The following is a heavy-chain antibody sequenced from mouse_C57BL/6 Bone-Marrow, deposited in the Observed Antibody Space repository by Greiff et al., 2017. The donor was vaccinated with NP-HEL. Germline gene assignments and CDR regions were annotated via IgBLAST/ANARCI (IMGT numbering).Heavy chain of an antibody. D-gene: IGHD1-1*01. CDR2: INPGSGGT. CDR3: ARVHYYGSSSDY. Sequence: QVHVKQSGAELVRPGTSVKVSCKASGYAFTNYLIEWVKQRPGQGLEWIGVINPGSGGTNYNQKFKGKSTLTVDKSSSTAYMQLSSLTSEDSAVYYCARVHYYGSSSDYWGQGTTLTVSS. J-gene: IGHJ2*01. V-gene: IGHV1-54*01. CDR1: GYAFTNYL.